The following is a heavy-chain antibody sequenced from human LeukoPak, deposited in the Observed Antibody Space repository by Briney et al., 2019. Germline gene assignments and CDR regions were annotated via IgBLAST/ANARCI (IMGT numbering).Heavy chain of an antibody. CDR2: IRYDGSDK. V-gene: IGHV3-30*02. D-gene: IGHD3-3*01. J-gene: IGHJ4*02. Sequence: GGSLRLSCAASGFTFSSYVMHWVRQAPGKGLEWVAFIRYDGSDKSYADSVKGRFTISRDNSKNTLYLQMNSLRPEDTAVYYCAKDWGSTTILYYFHYWGQGTLVTVSS. CDR3: AKDWGSTTILYYFHY. CDR1: GFTFSSYV.